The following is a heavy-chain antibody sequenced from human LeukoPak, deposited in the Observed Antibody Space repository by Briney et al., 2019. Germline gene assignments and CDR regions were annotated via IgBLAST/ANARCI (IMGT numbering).Heavy chain of an antibody. V-gene: IGHV4-39*01. CDR2: IDYSKNT. Sequence: SETLSLTCTVSGCSISSSSAYWGWLRHRPGKGLEWITSIDYSKNTYYNPSLKSRVTISADTSKNQFSLTLGSVSATDTAVYYCVSPRGFSYGYFEYWGQGTLVTVSS. CDR3: VSPRGFSYGYFEY. CDR1: GCSISSSSAY. J-gene: IGHJ4*02. D-gene: IGHD5-18*01.